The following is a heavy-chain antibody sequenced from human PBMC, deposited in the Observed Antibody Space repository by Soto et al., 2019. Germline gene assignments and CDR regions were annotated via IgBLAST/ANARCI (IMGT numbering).Heavy chain of an antibody. CDR3: ARERYNWNDPAKWYFDY. CDR2: IYYSGST. V-gene: IGHV4-61*01. J-gene: IGHJ4*02. CDR1: GGSVSSGSYY. Sequence: PSETLSLTCTVSGGSVSSGSYYWSWIRQPPGKGLEWIGYIYYSGSTNYNPSLRSRVTISVDTSKNQFSLKLSSVTAADTAVYYCARERYNWNDPAKWYFDYWGQGILVTVSS. D-gene: IGHD1-1*01.